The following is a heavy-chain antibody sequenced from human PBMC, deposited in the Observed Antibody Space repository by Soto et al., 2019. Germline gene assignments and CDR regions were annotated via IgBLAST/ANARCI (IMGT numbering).Heavy chain of an antibody. CDR3: AREWRVGADY. CDR2: ISSSSTI. V-gene: IGHV3-48*02. J-gene: IGHJ4*02. CDR1: GFTFSSYS. D-gene: IGHD3-16*01. Sequence: GGSLRLSCAASGFTFSSYSMNWVRQAPGKGLEWVSYISSSSTIYYADSVKGRFTISRDNAKNSLYLQMNSLRDEDTAVYYCAREWRVGADYWGQGTLVTVSS.